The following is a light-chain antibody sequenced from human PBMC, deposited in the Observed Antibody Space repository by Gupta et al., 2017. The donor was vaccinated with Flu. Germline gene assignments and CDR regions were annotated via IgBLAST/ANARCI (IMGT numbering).Light chain of an antibody. CDR1: RSNIGAGYD. J-gene: IGLJ3*02. CDR3: QSYDNSHGGSRV. V-gene: IGLV1-40*01. CDR2: GNR. Sequence: QSVLTQPPSVSGAPGQRVIISCTGSRSNIGAGYDVHWYQQLPGTAPKLLIFGNRNRPSGVPDRFSGSKSGTSASLAITGLQVEDEADYYCQSYDNSHGGSRVFGGGTRLTVL.